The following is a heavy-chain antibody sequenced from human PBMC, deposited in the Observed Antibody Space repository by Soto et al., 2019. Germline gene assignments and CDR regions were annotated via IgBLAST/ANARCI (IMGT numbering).Heavy chain of an antibody. CDR1: GASLSSYY. CDR2: IYYSGST. Sequence: SETLSLTCVVSGASLSSYYWSWIRQPPGKGLEWIGYIYYSGSTNYNPSLKSRVTISVDTSKNQFSLKLSSVTAADTAVYYCGRTTGYWGQGTLVTVSS. CDR3: GRTTGY. D-gene: IGHD1-1*01. V-gene: IGHV4-59*01. J-gene: IGHJ4*02.